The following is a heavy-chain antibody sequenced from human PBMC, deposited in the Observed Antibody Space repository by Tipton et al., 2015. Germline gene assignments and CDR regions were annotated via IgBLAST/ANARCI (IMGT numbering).Heavy chain of an antibody. V-gene: IGHV3-15*01. J-gene: IGHJ4*02. CDR2: IKSKSAGGTA. Sequence: SLRLSCAASGFTFSHAWMTWVRQVPGKGLEWVGRIKSKSAGGTADYAAPVKGRLTISRDDSKDTLYLQMDSLKTEDTGVYYCSTHLRRGITYGYVNPDHTTWGQGTLVTVSS. CDR1: GFTFSHAW. D-gene: IGHD3-16*01. CDR3: STHLRRGITYGYVNPDHTT.